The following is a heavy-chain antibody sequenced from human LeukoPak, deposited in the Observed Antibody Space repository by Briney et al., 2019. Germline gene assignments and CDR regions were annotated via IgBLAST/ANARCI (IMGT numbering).Heavy chain of an antibody. J-gene: IGHJ3*02. D-gene: IGHD3-10*01. Sequence: PGGSLRLSCAASGLTFSRYWMYWVRQTPGKGLVWISHINSDGGNTGYADSVKGRLTISRDNAKNTLYLQMNSLRDEDTAVYYCARDTGLVRGVYDAFDIWGQGTMVTVSS. CDR2: INSDGGNT. CDR1: GLTFSRYW. V-gene: IGHV3-74*01. CDR3: ARDTGLVRGVYDAFDI.